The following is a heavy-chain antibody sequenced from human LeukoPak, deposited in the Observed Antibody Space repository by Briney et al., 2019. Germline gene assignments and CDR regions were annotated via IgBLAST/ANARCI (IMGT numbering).Heavy chain of an antibody. CDR3: ANSVVYAHYYFDY. Sequence: GGSLRLSCAASGFTFSSYAMSWVRQAPGKGLEWVSAISGSGGSTYYADSVKGRFTISRDNSKNTLNLQMNSLRAEDTAVYYCANSVVYAHYYFDYWGQGTLVTVSS. D-gene: IGHD2-8*02. CDR2: ISGSGGST. CDR1: GFTFSSYA. V-gene: IGHV3-23*01. J-gene: IGHJ4*02.